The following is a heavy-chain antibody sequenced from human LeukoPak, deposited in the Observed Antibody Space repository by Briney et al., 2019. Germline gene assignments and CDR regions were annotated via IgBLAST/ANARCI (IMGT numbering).Heavy chain of an antibody. CDR1: GGSISSGDYF. Sequence: PSETLSLTCTVSGGSISSGDYFWTWFRQPPGKVLEWIAYINYSGRGNYNPSLKSRVTLSVDASKNQFSLILSSVSAADTAVYYCARIPVHRGAYGWFDPWGQGILVTVSS. V-gene: IGHV4-30-4*01. D-gene: IGHD3-10*01. CDR2: INYSGRG. CDR3: ARIPVHRGAYGWFDP. J-gene: IGHJ5*02.